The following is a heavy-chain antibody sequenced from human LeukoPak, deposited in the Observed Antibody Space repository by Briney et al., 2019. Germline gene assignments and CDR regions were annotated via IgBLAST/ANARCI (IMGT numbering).Heavy chain of an antibody. CDR3: ARGGEGSSWHTTLDY. D-gene: IGHD6-13*01. CDR1: GFTFDDYA. V-gene: IGHV3-43D*03. CDR2: ISWDGGST. J-gene: IGHJ4*02. Sequence: GGSLRLSCAASGFTFDDYAMHWVRQAPGKGLEWVSLISWDGGSTYYADSVKGRFTISRDNSKNSLYLQMNSLRAEDTALYYCARGGEGSSWHTTLDYWGQGTLVTVSS.